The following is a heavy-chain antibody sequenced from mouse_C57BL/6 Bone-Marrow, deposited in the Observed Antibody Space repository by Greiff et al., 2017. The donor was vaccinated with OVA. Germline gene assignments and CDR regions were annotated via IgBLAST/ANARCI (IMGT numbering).Heavy chain of an antibody. CDR3: ARGDYSNSYYAMDY. V-gene: IGHV14-2*01. D-gene: IGHD2-5*01. Sequence: EVQRVESGAELVKPGASVKLSCTASGFNINDYYMHWVKQRTEQGLEWIGRIDPEDGETKYAPKFQGKATITADTSSNTAYLQLSSLTSEDTAVYYCARGDYSNSYYAMDYWGQGTSVTVSS. CDR1: GFNINDYY. CDR2: IDPEDGET. J-gene: IGHJ4*01.